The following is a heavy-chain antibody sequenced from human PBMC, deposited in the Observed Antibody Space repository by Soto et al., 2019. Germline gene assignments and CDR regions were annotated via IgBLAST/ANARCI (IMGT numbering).Heavy chain of an antibody. Sequence: GESLKISFQGSGYTFTSYWITWVRQLPGKGLEWMGRIDPTDSSTKYSPSFQGHVTISADNSVSTVYLQWSSLKASDTAMYYCAGHYVAGGRHGMDVWGQGTTVTVSS. V-gene: IGHV5-10-1*01. J-gene: IGHJ6*02. CDR1: GYTFTSYW. D-gene: IGHD6-19*01. CDR3: AGHYVAGGRHGMDV. CDR2: IDPTDSST.